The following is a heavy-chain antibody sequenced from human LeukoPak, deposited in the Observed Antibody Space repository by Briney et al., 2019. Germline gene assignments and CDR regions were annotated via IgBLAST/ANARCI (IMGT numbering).Heavy chain of an antibody. CDR1: GFTVSSNY. J-gene: IGHJ6*03. CDR2: IYSGGST. Sequence: GGSLRLSCAASGFTVSSNYTSWVRQAPGKGLEWVSVIYSGGSTYYADSVKGRFTISRDNSKNTLYLQMNSLRAEDTAVYYCARSLWSGFYYYYYMDVWGKGTTVTVSS. D-gene: IGHD3-3*01. CDR3: ARSLWSGFYYYYYMDV. V-gene: IGHV3-53*01.